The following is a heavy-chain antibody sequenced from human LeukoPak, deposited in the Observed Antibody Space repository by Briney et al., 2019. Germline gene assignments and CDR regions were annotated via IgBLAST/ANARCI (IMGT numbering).Heavy chain of an antibody. J-gene: IGHJ5*02. CDR1: GFSFSGYW. V-gene: IGHV3-7*01. Sequence: GGSLRLSCAGSGFSFSGYWMAWVRQAPGKGLEWVASINQDVSRIHYVDSVKGRFTISRDNAKSSLFLQMTSLRVEDTAVYYCARDGDLGYCSSTSCSPGDWFDPSGQGTLVTVSS. CDR3: ARDGDLGYCSSTSCSPGDWFDP. D-gene: IGHD2-2*01. CDR2: INQDVSRI.